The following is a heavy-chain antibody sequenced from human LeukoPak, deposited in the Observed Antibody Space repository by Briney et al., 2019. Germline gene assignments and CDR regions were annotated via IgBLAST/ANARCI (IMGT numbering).Heavy chain of an antibody. CDR1: GFTFSSYW. J-gene: IGHJ4*02. V-gene: IGHV3-74*01. CDR3: ARLLGYCSGGSCYGFDY. Sequence: GGSLRLSCAASGFTFSSYWMHWVRQAPGKGLVWVSRINSDGSSTTYADSVKGRFTTSRDNAKNTLYLQMNSLRAEDTAVYYCARLLGYCSGGSCYGFDYWGQGTLVTVSS. CDR2: INSDGSST. D-gene: IGHD2-15*01.